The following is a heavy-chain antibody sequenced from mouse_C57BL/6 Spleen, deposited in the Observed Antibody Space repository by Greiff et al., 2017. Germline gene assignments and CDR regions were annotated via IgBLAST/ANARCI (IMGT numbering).Heavy chain of an antibody. Sequence: QVQLQQPGAELVKPGASVKMSCKASGYNFTSYWITWVKQRPGQGLEWIGDIYPGSGSTNYNEKFKSKATLTVDTSSSTVYMQLSSLTSEDSAVYYCSRGYYDYDGDFDYWGQGTTLTVSS. V-gene: IGHV1-55*01. D-gene: IGHD2-4*01. CDR3: SRGYYDYDGDFDY. CDR2: IYPGSGST. CDR1: GYNFTSYW. J-gene: IGHJ2*01.